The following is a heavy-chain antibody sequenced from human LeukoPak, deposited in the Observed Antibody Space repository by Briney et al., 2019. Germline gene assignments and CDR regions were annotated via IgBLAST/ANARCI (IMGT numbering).Heavy chain of an antibody. J-gene: IGHJ4*02. CDR2: IYTSGST. CDR1: GGSISSGSYY. V-gene: IGHV4-61*02. Sequence: PSETLSLTCTVSGGSISSGSYYWSWIRQPAGKGLEWIGRIYTSGSTNYNPSLKSRVTISVDTSKNQFSLKLSSVTAADTAVYYCARERRYCSSTSCSYFDYWGQGTLVTVSS. CDR3: ARERRYCSSTSCSYFDY. D-gene: IGHD2-2*01.